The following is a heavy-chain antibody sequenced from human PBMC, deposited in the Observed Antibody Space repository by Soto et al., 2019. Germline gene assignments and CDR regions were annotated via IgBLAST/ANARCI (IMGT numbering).Heavy chain of an antibody. CDR3: ARHKNSGVAAAGTRSYYMDV. D-gene: IGHD6-13*01. V-gene: IGHV4-59*08. Sequence: SETLSLTCTVSGGSISSYYWSWIRQPPGKGLEWIGYIYYSGSTNYNPSLKSRVTISVDTSKNQFSLKLSSVTAADTAVYYCARHKNSGVAAAGTRSYYMDVWGKGTTLKSP. CDR2: IYYSGST. J-gene: IGHJ6*03. CDR1: GGSISSYY.